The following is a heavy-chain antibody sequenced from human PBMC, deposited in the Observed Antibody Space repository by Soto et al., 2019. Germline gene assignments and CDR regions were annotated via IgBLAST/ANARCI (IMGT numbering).Heavy chain of an antibody. D-gene: IGHD4-17*01. V-gene: IGHV3-48*01. CDR2: ISSSSSTI. CDR3: ARNDRYGDDAFDI. J-gene: IGHJ3*02. Sequence: EVQLVESGGGLVQPGGSLRLSCAASGFTFSSYSMNWVRQAPGKGLEWVSYISSSSSTIYYADSVKGRFTISRDNAKNSLYRKMNTLRAEDTAVYYCARNDRYGDDAFDIWGQGTMVTVSS. CDR1: GFTFSSYS.